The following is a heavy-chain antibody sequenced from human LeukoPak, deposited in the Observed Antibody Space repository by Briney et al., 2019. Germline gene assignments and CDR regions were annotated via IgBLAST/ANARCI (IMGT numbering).Heavy chain of an antibody. Sequence: SETLSLTCAVYGGSFSGYNWSWIRQPPGKGLEWIGYISYSGTTNYNPSLKSRVTISVDTSKNHFSLKLSSVTAADTAVYFCARFYYYDSSRWFDPWGQGTLVTVSS. CDR1: GGSFSGYN. CDR2: ISYSGTT. V-gene: IGHV4-59*01. D-gene: IGHD3-22*01. J-gene: IGHJ5*02. CDR3: ARFYYYDSSRWFDP.